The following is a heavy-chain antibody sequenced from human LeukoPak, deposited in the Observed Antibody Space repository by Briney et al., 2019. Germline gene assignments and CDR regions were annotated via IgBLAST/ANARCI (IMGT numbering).Heavy chain of an antibody. V-gene: IGHV3-20*04. CDR1: GFTFDDYG. CDR2: INWNGGST. CDR3: ARDPGATPVHAFDI. Sequence: PGGSLRLSCAASGFTFDDYGMSWVRQAPGKGLEWVSGINWNGGSTGYADSEKGRFTISRDNAKSSLYLQMNSLRAEDTALYYCARDPGATPVHAFDIWGQGTMVAVSS. D-gene: IGHD1-26*01. J-gene: IGHJ3*02.